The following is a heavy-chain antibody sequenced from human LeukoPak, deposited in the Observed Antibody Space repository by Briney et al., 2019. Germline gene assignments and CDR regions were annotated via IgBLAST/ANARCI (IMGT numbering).Heavy chain of an antibody. J-gene: IGHJ3*01. CDR3: ARDEFI. Sequence: GGSLRLSCAASGFTFSSYSMIWVRQAPGKGLEWVSSLSSSSTYIYYADSVKGRFTISRDNSKNSLYLQMNSLRAEDTAVYYCARDEFIWGQGTMVTVSS. V-gene: IGHV3-21*01. CDR2: LSSSSTYI. CDR1: GFTFSSYS.